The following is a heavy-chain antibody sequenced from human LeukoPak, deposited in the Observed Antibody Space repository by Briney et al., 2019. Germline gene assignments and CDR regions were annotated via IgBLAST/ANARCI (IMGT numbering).Heavy chain of an antibody. CDR3: TREGMGTTFSAWFDP. J-gene: IGHJ5*02. Sequence: PGGSLRLSCAASGFTFSSYAMCWVRQAPGKGLEWVAVVSSDGSIDYYADSVRGRFTVSRDNSKNTMYLQVNSLRAEDTAVYYCTREGMGTTFSAWFDPWGQGTLVTVSS. D-gene: IGHD1-7*01. CDR1: GFTFSSYA. V-gene: IGHV3-30*03. CDR2: VSSDGSID.